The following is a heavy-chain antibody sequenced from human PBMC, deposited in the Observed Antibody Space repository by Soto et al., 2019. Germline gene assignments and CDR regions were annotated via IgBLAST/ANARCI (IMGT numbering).Heavy chain of an antibody. Sequence: QITLKESGPTLVKPTETLTVTCTVSGFSLSGDGVGVGWIRQPPGKALEWLALIYWDDDQRYSPSLKTRLTITKDASKNQVVLTVTNMDPMDTATYYCAHAYGGTSWPNDAFDIWGQGTVVTVSS. V-gene: IGHV2-5*02. CDR1: GFSLSGDGVG. D-gene: IGHD2-21*01. J-gene: IGHJ3*02. CDR3: AHAYGGTSWPNDAFDI. CDR2: IYWDDDQ.